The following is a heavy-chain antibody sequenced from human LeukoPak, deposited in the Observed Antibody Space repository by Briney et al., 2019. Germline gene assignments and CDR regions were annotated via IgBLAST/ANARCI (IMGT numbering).Heavy chain of an antibody. J-gene: IGHJ5*02. V-gene: IGHV1-69*05. CDR1: GGTFSSYA. D-gene: IGHD3-10*01. Sequence: ASVKVSCKASGGTFSSYAISWVRQAPGQGLEWMGGIIPILGTANYAQKFQGRVSITTDESTSTAYMELSSLRSEDTAVYYCARDRLLWFGGTKHNNWFDPWGQGTLVTVSS. CDR2: IIPILGTA. CDR3: ARDRLLWFGGTKHNNWFDP.